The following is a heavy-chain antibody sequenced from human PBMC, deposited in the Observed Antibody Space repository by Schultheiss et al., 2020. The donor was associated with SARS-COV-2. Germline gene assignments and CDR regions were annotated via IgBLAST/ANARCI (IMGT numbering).Heavy chain of an antibody. J-gene: IGHJ4*02. V-gene: IGHV4-34*01. D-gene: IGHD6-13*01. Sequence: SETLSLTCTVSGGSISSYYWSWIRQPAGKGLEWIGEINHSGSTNYNPSLKSRVTISVDTSKNQFSLKVSSVTAADTAVYYCARQRYSSSWYYFDYWGQGTLVTVSS. CDR1: GGSISSYY. CDR3: ARQRYSSSWYYFDY. CDR2: INHSGST.